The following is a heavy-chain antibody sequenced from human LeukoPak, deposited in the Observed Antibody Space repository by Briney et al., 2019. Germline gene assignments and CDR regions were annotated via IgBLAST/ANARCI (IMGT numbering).Heavy chain of an antibody. CDR2: ISYDGSNK. J-gene: IGHJ6*02. CDR1: GFTFSSYG. Sequence: PGGSLRLSCAASGFTFSSYGMHWVRQAPGKGLEWVAVISYDGSNKYYADSVKGRFTISRDNSKNTLYLQMNSLRAEDTAVYYCAKMYEDTAMEYYYYGMDVWGQGTTVTVSS. CDR3: AKMYEDTAMEYYYYGMDV. V-gene: IGHV3-30*18. D-gene: IGHD5-18*01.